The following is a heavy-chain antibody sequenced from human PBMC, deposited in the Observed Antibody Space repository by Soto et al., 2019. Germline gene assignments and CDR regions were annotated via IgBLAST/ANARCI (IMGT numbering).Heavy chain of an antibody. V-gene: IGHV4-59*01. CDR2: VYYRAST. J-gene: IGHJ5*02. CDR3: ARSMFACRDYFFGLDT. CDR1: GGSISGYY. Sequence: PSETLSLTCNVSGGSISGYYWSWVLQPPGKGLEWIGYVYYRASTNYNPSLKSLVDISVDTSKNQFSLSLRSVTSADTAVYSCARSMFACRDYFFGLDTWRQGPLVSVSS. D-gene: IGHD3-16*01.